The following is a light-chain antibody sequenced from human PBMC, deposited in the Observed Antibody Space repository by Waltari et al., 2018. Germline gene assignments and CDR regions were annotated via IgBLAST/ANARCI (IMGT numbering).Light chain of an antibody. CDR2: DAS. J-gene: IGKJ1*01. V-gene: IGKV3-20*01. CDR3: QHYVTLPAT. Sequence: SCRTSQSLSRPLAWYQQKPGQAPRLLIYDASRRANGIPDRFIGSGSGTDFSLTISRLEPENFAVYYCQHYVTLPATFGQGTRVELK. CDR1: QSLSRP.